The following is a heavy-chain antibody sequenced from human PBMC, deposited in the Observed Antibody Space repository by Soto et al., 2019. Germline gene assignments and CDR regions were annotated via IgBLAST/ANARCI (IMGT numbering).Heavy chain of an antibody. CDR1: GFTFSSYG. V-gene: IGHV3-30*18. CDR3: AKGHGFGPYYAYGMDV. D-gene: IGHD3-10*01. CDR2: ISYDGSNK. J-gene: IGHJ6*02. Sequence: QVQLVESGGGVVQPGRSLRLSCAASGFTFSSYGMHWVCQAPGKGLEWVAVISYDGSNKYYADSVKGRFTISRDNSKNTLYLQMNSLRAEDTAVYYCAKGHGFGPYYAYGMDVWGQGTTVTVSS.